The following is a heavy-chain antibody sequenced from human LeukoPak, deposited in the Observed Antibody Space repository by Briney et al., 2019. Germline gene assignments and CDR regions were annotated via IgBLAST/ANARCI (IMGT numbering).Heavy chain of an antibody. Sequence: ASVKVSCKASGYTFTGYYMHWVRQAPGQGLEWMGWINPNSGGTNYAQKFQGRVTMTRDTSISTAYMELSRLRSDDTAVHYCARDFIAVAGTSGFDYWGQGALVTVSS. D-gene: IGHD6-19*01. CDR3: ARDFIAVAGTSGFDY. J-gene: IGHJ4*02. CDR2: INPNSGGT. CDR1: GYTFTGYY. V-gene: IGHV1-2*02.